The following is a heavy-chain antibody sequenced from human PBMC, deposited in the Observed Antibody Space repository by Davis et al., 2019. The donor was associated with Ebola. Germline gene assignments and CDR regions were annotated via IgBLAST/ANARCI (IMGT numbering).Heavy chain of an antibody. V-gene: IGHV4-34*01. J-gene: IGHJ4*02. Sequence: PSETLSLTCAVYGGSLSGYYWSWIRQPPGKGLEWIGEINDSGSTTYNPPLKSRVTISVDTSKNQFSLKVTSVTAADTAVYYCARGSPQTLKSSASRYWNYWDQGTLVTVSS. CDR3: ARGSPQTLKSSASRYWNY. CDR2: INDSGST. D-gene: IGHD2-2*01. CDR1: GGSLSGYY.